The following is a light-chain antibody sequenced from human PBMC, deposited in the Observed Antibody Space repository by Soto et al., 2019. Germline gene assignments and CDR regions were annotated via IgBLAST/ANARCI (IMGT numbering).Light chain of an antibody. Sequence: EIVMTQSPGTLSVSPGERATLSCRASQSVSSNLAWYQQKPVQAPRLLIYAASTRATGIPARFSGSRSGTEFTPTISSLQSEDFAVYYCQQYNNWPRTFGQGTKVEIK. CDR1: QSVSSN. V-gene: IGKV3-15*01. CDR2: AAS. J-gene: IGKJ1*01. CDR3: QQYNNWPRT.